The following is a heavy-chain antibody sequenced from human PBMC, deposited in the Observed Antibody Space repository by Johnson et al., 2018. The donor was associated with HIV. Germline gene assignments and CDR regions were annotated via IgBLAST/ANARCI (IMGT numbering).Heavy chain of an antibody. CDR1: GFTFSSYA. J-gene: IGHJ3*02. CDR3: VKGIDSSSRYAFDI. D-gene: IGHD6-13*01. Sequence: VQLVESGGGVVQPGRSLRLSCAASGFTFSSYAMHWVRQAPGKGLEWVAVISHDGSNKYYADSVKGRFTISRDNSKNKLYLQMNSLRAEDTAVYYCVKGIDSSSRYAFDIWGQGTMVTVSS. CDR2: ISHDGSNK. V-gene: IGHV3-30-3*01.